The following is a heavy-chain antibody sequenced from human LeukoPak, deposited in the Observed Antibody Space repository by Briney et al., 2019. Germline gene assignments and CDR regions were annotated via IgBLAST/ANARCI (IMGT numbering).Heavy chain of an antibody. J-gene: IGHJ5*02. CDR3: ARGA. Sequence: GGSLRLSCAASGFTFSRYWMSWVRQAPGKGLEWVANIKQDGNEKYYVDSVKGRFTISRDNAKNSVYLQMNSLRAEDTAVYYCARGALGQGTVVTVSS. V-gene: IGHV3-7*01. CDR1: GFTFSRYW. CDR2: IKQDGNEK.